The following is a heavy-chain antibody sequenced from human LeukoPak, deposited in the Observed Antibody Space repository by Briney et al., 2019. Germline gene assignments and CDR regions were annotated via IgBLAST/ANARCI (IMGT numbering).Heavy chain of an antibody. CDR1: GFTFGSYW. Sequence: GGSLRLSCSASGFTFGSYWMHWVRQAPGKGLVWVSRINYDGTSTTYADSVKGRFTVSRDNGKKTVSLQINSLRPDDTAVYYCAREANTAFDYWGQGTLVTVSS. CDR3: AREANTAFDY. V-gene: IGHV3-74*01. J-gene: IGHJ4*02. D-gene: IGHD2/OR15-2a*01. CDR2: INYDGTST.